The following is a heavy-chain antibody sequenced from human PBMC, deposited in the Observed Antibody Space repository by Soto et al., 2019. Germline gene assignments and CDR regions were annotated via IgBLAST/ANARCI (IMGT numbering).Heavy chain of an antibody. CDR3: ARVRVPADWLDP. Sequence: SVKFSCKASGGTFSNYSINWVRQAPGQGLEWMGGIIPIFDTTRFAQKFQGRVTITADESTSTTYMELSGLRVEDTAVYYCARVRVPADWLDPWGQGTLVTVSS. V-gene: IGHV1-69*13. CDR2: IIPIFDTT. J-gene: IGHJ5*02. CDR1: GGTFSNYS.